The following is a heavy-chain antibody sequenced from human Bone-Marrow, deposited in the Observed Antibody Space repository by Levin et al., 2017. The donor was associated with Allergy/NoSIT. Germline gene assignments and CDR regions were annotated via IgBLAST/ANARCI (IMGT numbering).Heavy chain of an antibody. CDR3: ARIRRLAYCGGDCYSSYGMDV. J-gene: IGHJ6*02. V-gene: IGHV2-70*01. Sequence: QTLSLTCTFSGFSLRTSGMCVSWIRQPPGKALEWLALIDWDDDKYYSTSLKTRLTISKDTSKNQVVLTMTNMDPVDTATYYCARIRRLAYCGGDCYSSYGMDVWGQGTTVTVSS. CDR2: IDWDDDK. D-gene: IGHD2-21*02. CDR1: GFSLRTSGMC.